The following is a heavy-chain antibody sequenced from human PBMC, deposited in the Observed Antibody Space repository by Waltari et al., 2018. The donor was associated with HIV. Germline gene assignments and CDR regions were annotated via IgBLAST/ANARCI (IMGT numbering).Heavy chain of an antibody. CDR3: ARARLVSRGQYCSTTSCLPHYYYYYGMDV. V-gene: IGHV4-34*01. D-gene: IGHD2-2*01. J-gene: IGHJ6*02. CDR2: INHSGST. Sequence: QVQLRQWGAGLLKPSETLSLTCAVYGGSFSGSYWSWIRQPPGKGLEGIGEINHSGSTNSNPSLKRRVTISVDTSKDQFSLKLTSVTAADTAVFYCARARLVSRGQYCSTTSCLPHYYYYYGMDVWGQGTTVTVSS. CDR1: GGSFSGSY.